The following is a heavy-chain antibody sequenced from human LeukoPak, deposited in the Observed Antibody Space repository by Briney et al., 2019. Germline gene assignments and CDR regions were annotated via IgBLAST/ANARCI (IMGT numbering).Heavy chain of an antibody. V-gene: IGHV4-38-2*02. Sequence: TASETLSLTCTVSGYSISSGYYWGWIRQPPGKGLEWIGSIYYSGSTYYNPSLKSRVTISVDTSKNQFSLKLSSVTAADTAVYYCARPRLLYGSGPTLVWGPGTLVTVSS. J-gene: IGHJ4*02. D-gene: IGHD3-10*01. CDR3: ARPRLLYGSGPTLV. CDR2: IYYSGST. CDR1: GYSISSGYY.